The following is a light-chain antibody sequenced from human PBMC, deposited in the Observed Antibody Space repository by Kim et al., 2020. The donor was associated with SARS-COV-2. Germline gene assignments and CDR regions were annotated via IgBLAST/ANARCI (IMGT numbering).Light chain of an antibody. J-gene: IGLJ2*01. Sequence: GKSGTISGTGASSDADGYKYVTWYQPHEGKPTNLLIYDVSRRPWGVPDRFSGSKSVNTASRTVSGLQGEDEADYDCYSYAGSYTLLFGGGTHLTVL. CDR2: DVS. V-gene: IGLV2-11*01. CDR3: YSYAGSYTLL. CDR1: SSDADGYKY.